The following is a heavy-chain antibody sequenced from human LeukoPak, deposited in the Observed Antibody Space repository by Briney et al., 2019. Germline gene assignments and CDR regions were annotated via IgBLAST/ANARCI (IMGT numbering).Heavy chain of an antibody. D-gene: IGHD6-19*01. CDR2: ITVNGGDT. V-gene: IGHV3-23*01. CDR1: GFTFSSSA. J-gene: IGHJ2*01. CDR3: ATEAGAAPDWYFDL. Sequence: GGSLRLSCAASGFTFSSSAMTWVRQAPGKGLEWVSTITVNGGDTNYADSVTGRFTISRDNAKNTVYLQMNSLRAEDTAVYYCATEAGAAPDWYFDLWGRGTLVTVSS.